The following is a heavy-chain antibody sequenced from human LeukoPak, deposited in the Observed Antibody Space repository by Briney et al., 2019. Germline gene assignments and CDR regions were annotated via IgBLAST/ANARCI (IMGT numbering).Heavy chain of an antibody. CDR3: AHSSFWQQLVPVPFDY. CDR2: IYWDDDK. Sequence: ASGPTLVNPTQALTLTCTFSGFSLTTSGVGVGWIRQPPGKALEWLALIYWDDDKRYSPFLKSRLTITKDTSTDQVVLTMTNMDPVDTATYYCAHSSFWQQLVPVPFDYWGQGTLVTVSS. V-gene: IGHV2-5*02. J-gene: IGHJ4*02. CDR1: GFSLTTSGVG. D-gene: IGHD6-13*01.